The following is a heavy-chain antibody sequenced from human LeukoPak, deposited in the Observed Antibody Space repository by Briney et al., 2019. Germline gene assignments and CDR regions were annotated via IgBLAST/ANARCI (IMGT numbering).Heavy chain of an antibody. V-gene: IGHV3-48*04. J-gene: IGHJ6*02. Sequence: PGGSLRLSCAASGFTFSSYSMNWVRQAPGKGLEYVSYISSGSGTIYYADSVKGRFTISRDNAKNSLYLQMNSLSAEDTAVYYCTRDLMDYDVSTGLHHYYMDVWGQGTTVTVSS. CDR1: GFTFSSYS. D-gene: IGHD3-9*01. CDR3: TRDLMDYDVSTGLHHYYMDV. CDR2: ISSGSGTI.